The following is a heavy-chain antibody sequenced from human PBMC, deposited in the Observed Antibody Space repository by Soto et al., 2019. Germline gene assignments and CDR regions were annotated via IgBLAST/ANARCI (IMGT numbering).Heavy chain of an antibody. CDR2: ISPYYGNT. D-gene: IGHD2-8*01. V-gene: IGHV1-18*03. CDR1: GYTFTRFG. CDR3: AVRDWLIDVCLTPGVFDTDV. Sequence: QVQLVQSGTEVKKPGASVKVSCKASGYTFTRFGINWVRKAPGQGLEWMGWISPYYGNTNYPQKFQDRVTMTTDTSRSTAYMELRSLRSDDMAVYYCAVRDWLIDVCLTPGVFDTDVWGKGNTFVVSS. J-gene: IGHJ6*03.